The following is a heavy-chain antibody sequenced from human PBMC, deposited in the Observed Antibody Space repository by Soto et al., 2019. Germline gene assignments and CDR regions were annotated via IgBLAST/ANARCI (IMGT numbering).Heavy chain of an antibody. Sequence: SETLSLTCAVYDGSFSDFYWTWIRQRPGKGLEWIGEINHSGSTNYNPSLESRVAISVDTSKNQFSLKVRSVTAADTAVYYCARETYGDYVGYFDPWGKGIRVTVSS. J-gene: IGHJ5*02. V-gene: IGHV4-34*01. CDR1: DGSFSDFY. CDR3: ARETYGDYVGYFDP. CDR2: INHSGST. D-gene: IGHD4-17*01.